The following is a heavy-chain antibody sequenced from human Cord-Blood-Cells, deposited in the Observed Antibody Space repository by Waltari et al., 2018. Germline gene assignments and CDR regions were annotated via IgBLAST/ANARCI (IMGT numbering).Heavy chain of an antibody. CDR1: GGSFSGYY. Sequence: QVQLQQWGAGPLKPSETLSLNCAGYGGSFSGYYWSLLRQPPGKGLEWIGEINHSGSTNYNPSLKSRVTISVDTSKNQFSLKLSSVTAADTAVYYCARGQRLGMGEVYWGQGTLVTVSS. D-gene: IGHD3-16*01. V-gene: IGHV4-34*01. CDR3: ARGQRLGMGEVY. J-gene: IGHJ4*02. CDR2: INHSGST.